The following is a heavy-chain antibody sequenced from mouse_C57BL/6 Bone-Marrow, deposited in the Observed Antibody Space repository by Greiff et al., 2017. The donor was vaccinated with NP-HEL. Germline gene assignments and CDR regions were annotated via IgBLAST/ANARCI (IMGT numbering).Heavy chain of an antibody. CDR2: IFPGSGGT. CDR3: ARDNIWAWFAY. D-gene: IGHD4-1*01. J-gene: IGHJ3*01. Sequence: VQLQESGAELMKPGASVKLSCKASGYTFTGYWIEWVKQRPGHGLEWIGEIFPGSGGTNYNEKFKGKATLTADKSSNPAYMQLSSLTTEDSAIYCCARDNIWAWFAYWGQGTLVTVSA. CDR1: GYTFTGYW. V-gene: IGHV1-9*01.